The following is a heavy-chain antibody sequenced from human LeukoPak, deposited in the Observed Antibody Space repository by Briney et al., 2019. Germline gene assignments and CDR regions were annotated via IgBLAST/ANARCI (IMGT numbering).Heavy chain of an antibody. CDR1: GGSISTYY. Sequence: SETLSLTCTVSGGSISTYYWSWIRQPPGKGLEWIGYISYSGSTNYNPSVKSRVTMSVDTSKKQFSLKLSSVTAADTAVYYCVRVYGGYFDYWGQGTLVTVSS. V-gene: IGHV4-59*08. D-gene: IGHD5/OR15-5a*01. CDR2: ISYSGST. J-gene: IGHJ4*02. CDR3: VRVYGGYFDY.